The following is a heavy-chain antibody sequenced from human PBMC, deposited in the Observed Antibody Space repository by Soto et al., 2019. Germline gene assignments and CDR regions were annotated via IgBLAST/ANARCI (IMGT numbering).Heavy chain of an antibody. CDR2: VHNSGST. J-gene: IGHJ5*01. V-gene: IGHV4-59*08. CDR3: ARHVYEFDNGDHNWFDS. D-gene: IGHD2-21*02. CDR1: GGSISSHY. Sequence: PSETLSLTCTVSGGSISSHYWSWIRQPPGKRLEWIGYVHNSGSTNYNPSLKSRVTTAVDTSKNQFSLRLSSVTAADTAVYYCARHVYEFDNGDHNWFDSWGQGILVTVSS.